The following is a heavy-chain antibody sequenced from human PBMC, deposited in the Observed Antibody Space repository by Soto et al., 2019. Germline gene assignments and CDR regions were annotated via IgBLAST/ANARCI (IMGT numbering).Heavy chain of an antibody. V-gene: IGHV4-30-2*01. CDR2: IYHSGST. CDR1: GGSISSGGYS. D-gene: IGHD3-10*01. CDR3: ARSNYYGSGSPGWYFDN. Sequence: TLSLTCAVSGGSISSGGYSWCWIRQPPGKGLEWIGYIYHSGSTYYNPSLKSRVTISVDRSKNQFSLKLSSVTAADTAVYYCARSNYYGSGSPGWYFDNWGQGTLVTVSS. J-gene: IGHJ4*02.